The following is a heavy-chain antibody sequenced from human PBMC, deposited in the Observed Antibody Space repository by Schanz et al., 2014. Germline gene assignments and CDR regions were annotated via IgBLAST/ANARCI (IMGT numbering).Heavy chain of an antibody. Sequence: EVQLVESGGGLVKPGGSLRLSCAASGFTFSSYSLAWVRQAPGKGLEWVSFISTGRYLYYADSVKGRFTISRDNTKNSVFLQMNSLRAEDTAVYYCTLVPAATIFFDYWGQGTLVTVSS. CDR1: GFTFSSYS. V-gene: IGHV3-21*02. CDR2: ISTGRYL. D-gene: IGHD2-2*01. CDR3: TLVPAATIFFDY. J-gene: IGHJ4*02.